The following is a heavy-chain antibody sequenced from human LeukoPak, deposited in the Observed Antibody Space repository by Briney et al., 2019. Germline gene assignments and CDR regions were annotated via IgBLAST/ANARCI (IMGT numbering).Heavy chain of an antibody. V-gene: IGHV3-64*04. CDR2: ISSNGGST. CDR3: ARDGGAWIQLWSEHYFDY. Sequence: GGSLRLSCSASGFTFSSYAMHWVRQAPGKGLEYVSAISSNGGSTYYADSVKGRFTISRDNSKNTLYLQMNSLRAEDTAVYYCARDGGAWIQLWSEHYFDYWGQGTLVTVSS. J-gene: IGHJ4*02. D-gene: IGHD5-18*01. CDR1: GFTFSSYA.